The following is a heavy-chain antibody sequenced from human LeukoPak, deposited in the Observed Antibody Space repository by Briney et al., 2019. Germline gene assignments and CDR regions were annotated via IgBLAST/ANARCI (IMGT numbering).Heavy chain of an antibody. D-gene: IGHD3-10*01. CDR1: GFTFSSYG. J-gene: IGHJ6*04. Sequence: GRSLRLSCAAAGFTFSSYGMHWVRQAPGKGLEWVAVIWYDGSNKYYADSVKGRFTISRDNSKNTLYLQMNSLRAEDTAVYYCARDLRRLLWFGEAYYYYGMDVWGKGTTVTVSS. V-gene: IGHV3-33*01. CDR3: ARDLRRLLWFGEAYYYYGMDV. CDR2: IWYDGSNK.